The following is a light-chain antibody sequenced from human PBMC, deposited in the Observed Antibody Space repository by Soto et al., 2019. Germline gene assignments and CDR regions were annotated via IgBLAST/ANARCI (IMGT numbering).Light chain of an antibody. CDR2: GNS. CDR1: SSNIGAGYD. J-gene: IGLJ2*01. CDR3: QSYDSSLSGSV. Sequence: QSGLTQPPSVSGAPGQRVTISCTGSSSNIGAGYDVHWYQQLPGTAPKLLIYGNSHRPTGDPDRFSASKSATTASLAITGLQAEDEADYYCQSYDSSLSGSVFGGGTKVTVL. V-gene: IGLV1-40*01.